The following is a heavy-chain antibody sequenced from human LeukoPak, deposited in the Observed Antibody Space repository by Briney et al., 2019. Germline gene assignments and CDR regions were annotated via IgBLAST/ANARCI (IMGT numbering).Heavy chain of an antibody. J-gene: IGHJ4*02. CDR1: GFTFNRYW. D-gene: IGHD3-10*01. V-gene: IGHV3-74*01. CDR3: ARVGGAYYGSGSYYSGY. CDR2: IKSDASST. Sequence: GGSLRLSCAASGFTFNRYWMHWVRQAPGKGLVWVSRIKSDASSTNYVDSVKGRFTISRDNAKNTLFLQMNSLRAEDTAVYYCARVGGAYYGSGSYYSGYWGQGTLVTVSS.